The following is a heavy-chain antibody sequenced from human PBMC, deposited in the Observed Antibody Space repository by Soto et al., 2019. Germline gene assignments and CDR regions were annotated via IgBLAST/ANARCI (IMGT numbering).Heavy chain of an antibody. CDR3: AKDNSGGPRWYSSGWLGDYYYGMDV. V-gene: IGHV3-30*18. Sequence: QVQLVESGGGVVQPGRSLRLSCAASGFTFSSYGMHWVRQAPGKGLEWVAVISYDGSNKYYADSVKGRFTISRDNSKNTLYLKMNSLRAEDTAVYYCAKDNSGGPRWYSSGWLGDYYYGMDVWGQGTTVTVSS. D-gene: IGHD6-19*01. CDR2: ISYDGSNK. J-gene: IGHJ6*02. CDR1: GFTFSSYG.